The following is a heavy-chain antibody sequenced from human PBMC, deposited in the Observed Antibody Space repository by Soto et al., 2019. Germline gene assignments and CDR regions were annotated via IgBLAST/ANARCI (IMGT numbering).Heavy chain of an antibody. V-gene: IGHV3-30*18. CDR1: GFTFSSYG. J-gene: IGHJ4*02. D-gene: IGHD3-22*01. CDR2: ISYDGSNK. Sequence: PGGSLRLSCAASGFTFSSYGMHWVRQAPGKGLEWVAVISYDGSNKYYADSVKGRFTISRDNSKNTLYLQMNSLRAEDTAVYYCANGRYYYDSSGYFAYWGQGTLVTVSS. CDR3: ANGRYYYDSSGYFAY.